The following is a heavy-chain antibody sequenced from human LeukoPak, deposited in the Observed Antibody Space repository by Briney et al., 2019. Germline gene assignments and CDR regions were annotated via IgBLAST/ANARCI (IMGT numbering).Heavy chain of an antibody. CDR1: GGSISSYY. CDR2: IYYSGST. J-gene: IGHJ4*02. Sequence: SETLSLTCTVSGGSISSYYWSWIRQPPGKGLEWIGYIYYSGSTNYNPSLKSRVTISVDTSKNQFSLKLSSVTAADTAVYYCARGEDYDFWSGYLDYWGQGTLVTVSS. D-gene: IGHD3-3*01. CDR3: ARGEDYDFWSGYLDY. V-gene: IGHV4-59*08.